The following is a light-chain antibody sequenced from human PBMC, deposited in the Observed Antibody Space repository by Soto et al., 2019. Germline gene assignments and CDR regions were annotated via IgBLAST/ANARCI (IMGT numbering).Light chain of an antibody. V-gene: IGLV2-14*01. CDR2: EVD. CDR3: SLYTNTSTYV. J-gene: IGLJ1*01. Sequence: QSALTQPASVSGSPGQSITISCTGTSSDVGVYYYLSWYQQHPGIAPKLMIYEVDNRPSGGSDRFSVSTSVNTSSLTLSGPQAEGVADYYCSLYTNTSTYVCGTGTKGTAL. CDR1: SSDVGVYYY.